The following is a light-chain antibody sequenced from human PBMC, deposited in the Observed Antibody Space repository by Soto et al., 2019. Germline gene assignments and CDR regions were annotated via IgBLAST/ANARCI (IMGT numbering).Light chain of an antibody. Sequence: IVLTQSPATLSLSPGERATLSCRASQSVSSYLAWYQQKPGQAPRLLIYDAFNRATGIPARFSGGGSGTDFTLTISSLEPEDFAVYYCQQRSNWSFGGGTKVEIK. J-gene: IGKJ4*01. V-gene: IGKV3-11*01. CDR3: QQRSNWS. CDR1: QSVSSY. CDR2: DAF.